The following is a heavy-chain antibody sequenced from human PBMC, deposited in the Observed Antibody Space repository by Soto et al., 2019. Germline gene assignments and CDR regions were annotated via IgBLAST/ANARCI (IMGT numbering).Heavy chain of an antibody. V-gene: IGHV3-23*01. CDR3: AKRGGYDYVWKSYRPDY. CDR2: LSGSGGDT. Sequence: EVQLLESGGDLVQPGGSLRLSCVASGSTFSSFAMSWVRQAPGKGLEWVSTLSGSGGDTYYADSVNGRFTISRDKSKNTLYLQMDRLRVEDTAVYYCAKRGGYDYVWKSYRPDYWGQGTLVTVSS. J-gene: IGHJ4*02. D-gene: IGHD3-16*02. CDR1: GSTFSSFA.